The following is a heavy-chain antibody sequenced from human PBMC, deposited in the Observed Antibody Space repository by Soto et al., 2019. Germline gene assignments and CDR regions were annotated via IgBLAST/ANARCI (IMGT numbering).Heavy chain of an antibody. CDR3: ARALGYCSSTSCYTIRWNGMDV. D-gene: IGHD2-2*02. Sequence: GASVKVSCKASGYTFTGYYMHWVRQAPGQGLEWMGWINPNSGTANYAQKFQGRVTITADESTSTAYMELSSLRSEDTAVYYCARALGYCSSTSCYTIRWNGMDVWGQGTTVTVSS. V-gene: IGHV1-69*13. CDR2: INPNSGTA. J-gene: IGHJ6*02. CDR1: GYTFTGYY.